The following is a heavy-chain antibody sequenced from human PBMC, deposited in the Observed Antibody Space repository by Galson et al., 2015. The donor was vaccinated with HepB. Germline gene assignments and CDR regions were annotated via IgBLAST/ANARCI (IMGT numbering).Heavy chain of an antibody. CDR1: GYTFTGYY. CDR3: AREGGDEQQSLDP. Sequence: SVKVSCKASGYTFTGYYMHWVRQAPGQGLEWMGWINPNSGGTNYAQKFQGWVTMTRDTSISTAYMELSRLRSDDTAVYYCAREGGDEQQSLDPWGQGTLVTVSS. D-gene: IGHD3-16*01. V-gene: IGHV1-2*04. J-gene: IGHJ5*02. CDR2: INPNSGGT.